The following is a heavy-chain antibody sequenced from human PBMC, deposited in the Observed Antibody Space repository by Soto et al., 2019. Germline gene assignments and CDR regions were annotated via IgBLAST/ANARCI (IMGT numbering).Heavy chain of an antibody. J-gene: IGHJ4*02. Sequence: SETLSLTCTVSGGSISSGGYYWTWIRQPPGKGLEWIGEINHSGSTNYNPSLKSRLTISVDTSKNQFSLKLRSVTAADTAVYYCARGMAVAGHYFDSWGQGILVTVSS. CDR2: INHSGST. CDR1: GGSISSGGYY. V-gene: IGHV4-39*07. CDR3: ARGMAVAGHYFDS. D-gene: IGHD6-19*01.